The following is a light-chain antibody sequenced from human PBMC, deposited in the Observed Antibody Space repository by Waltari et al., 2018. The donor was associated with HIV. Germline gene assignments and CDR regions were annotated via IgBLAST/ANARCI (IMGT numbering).Light chain of an antibody. J-gene: IGLJ2*01. V-gene: IGLV1-47*01. Sequence: QSALTQPPSASGTPGQRVTISCSGSSSNIGRNYVYWYLQLPGTAPKLLIYRNNQRPYGVPDRFSGSKSGTSASLAIIGIRSEDEADYYCASWDDSLSVVFGGGTKLTVL. CDR1: SSNIGRNY. CDR2: RNN. CDR3: ASWDDSLSVV.